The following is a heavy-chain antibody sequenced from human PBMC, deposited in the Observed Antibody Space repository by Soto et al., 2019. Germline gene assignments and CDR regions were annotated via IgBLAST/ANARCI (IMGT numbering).Heavy chain of an antibody. Sequence: QVRLGQSGAEVKNPGASVKVSCKASGYTFTSYAMHWLRQAPGQRREWMGWINAGNGNTKYSQKFQGRVTITRDTSASTAYMELSSLRSEDTAVYYCARDFIVGASTDYWGQGTLVTVSS. CDR1: GYTFTSYA. CDR3: ARDFIVGASTDY. CDR2: INAGNGNT. V-gene: IGHV1-3*01. J-gene: IGHJ4*02. D-gene: IGHD1-26*01.